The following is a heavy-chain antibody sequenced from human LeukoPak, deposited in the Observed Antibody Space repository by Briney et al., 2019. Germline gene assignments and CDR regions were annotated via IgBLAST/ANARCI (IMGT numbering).Heavy chain of an antibody. CDR3: AKEYDILTGPATTADY. Sequence: GGSLRLSCAASGFTFSSYAMSWVRQAPGKGLEWVSAISGSGGSTYYADSVKGRFTISRDNSKNTLYLQMNSLRAEDTAVYYCAKEYDILTGPATTADYWGQGTPVTVSS. CDR2: ISGSGGST. J-gene: IGHJ4*02. V-gene: IGHV3-23*01. D-gene: IGHD3-9*01. CDR1: GFTFSSYA.